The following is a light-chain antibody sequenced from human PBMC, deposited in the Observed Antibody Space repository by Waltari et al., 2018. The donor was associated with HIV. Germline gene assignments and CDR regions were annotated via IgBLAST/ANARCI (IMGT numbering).Light chain of an antibody. J-gene: IGKJ2*01. V-gene: IGKV1-5*03. CDR1: QIINNW. CDR2: KTS. CDR3: QQYNSHSYA. Sequence: DVQMTQSPSTLSAGVGDKVTITCRASQIINNWLAWYQQKPGKPPKLLIYKTSYLESGVPSRFSGSGSGSDFTLIIDDLQPDEFATYYCQQYNSHSYAFGQGTKVDVK.